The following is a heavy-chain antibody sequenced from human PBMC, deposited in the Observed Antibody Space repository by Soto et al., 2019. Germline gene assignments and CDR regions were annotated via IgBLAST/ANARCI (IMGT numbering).Heavy chain of an antibody. J-gene: IGHJ4*02. Sequence: PGGSLRLSCAASGFTFSAVYMSWIRQAPNKGLEYISYISSSGTSANYADSVKGRFTISRDNAKNLLYLQMNSLRAEDTAVYYCARDRGAVTGQYFDYWGQGALVTVSS. CDR3: ARDRGAVTGQYFDY. V-gene: IGHV3-11*05. CDR1: GFTFSAVY. D-gene: IGHD6-19*01. CDR2: ISSSGTSA.